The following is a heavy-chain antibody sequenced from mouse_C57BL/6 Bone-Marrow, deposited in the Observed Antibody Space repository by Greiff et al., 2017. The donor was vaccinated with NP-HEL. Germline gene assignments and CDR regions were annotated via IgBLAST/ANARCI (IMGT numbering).Heavy chain of an antibody. J-gene: IGHJ4*01. D-gene: IGHD1-1*01. CDR1: GYTFTSYW. Sequence: QVQLQQSGAELVKPGASVKLSCKASGYTFTSYWMHWVKQRPGQGLEWIGMIHPNSGSTNYNEKFKSKATLTVDKSSSTAYMQLSSLTSEDSAVYYCARSLGSPYYYAMDYWGQGTSVTVSS. V-gene: IGHV1-64*01. CDR2: IHPNSGST. CDR3: ARSLGSPYYYAMDY.